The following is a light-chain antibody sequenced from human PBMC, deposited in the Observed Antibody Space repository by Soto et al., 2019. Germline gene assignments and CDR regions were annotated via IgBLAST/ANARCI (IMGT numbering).Light chain of an antibody. CDR2: QVT. CDR1: SSDVGGYNY. CDR3: SSVTSSTAVV. Sequence: QSALTQPASVSGSPGQSITISCTGTSSDVGGYNYVSWYQHHPGKAPKPMISQVTNRPSGVSNRFSGSKSGNTASLTISGIQAKYEADYDTSSVTSSTAVVLGGRTKVTVL. V-gene: IGLV2-14*01. J-gene: IGLJ2*01.